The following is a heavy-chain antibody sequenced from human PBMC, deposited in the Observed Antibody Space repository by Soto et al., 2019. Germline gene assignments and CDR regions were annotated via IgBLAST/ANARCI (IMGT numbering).Heavy chain of an antibody. J-gene: IGHJ6*03. CDR2: INPNSGGT. CDR3: ARGAGSGSYHYYYYYMDV. D-gene: IGHD3-10*01. V-gene: IGHV1-2*04. Sequence: ASVKVSCKASGGTFSSYAISWVRQAPGQGLEWMGWINPNSGGTNYAQKFQGWVTMTRDTSISTAYMELSRLRSDDTAVYYCARGAGSGSYHYYYYYMDVWGKGTTVTVSS. CDR1: GGTFSSYA.